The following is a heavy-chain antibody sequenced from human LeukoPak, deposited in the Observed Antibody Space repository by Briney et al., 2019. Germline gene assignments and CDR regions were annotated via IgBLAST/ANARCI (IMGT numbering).Heavy chain of an antibody. CDR3: ATMIVDNDAFDI. V-gene: IGHV4-59*12. CDR1: GGSISSYY. D-gene: IGHD3-22*01. Sequence: SETLSLTCSVSGGSISSYYWSWMRQPPGKGLEWIGYIYYSGSTNYNPSLKSRVTMSVDTSQNQFSLKLSSVTAADTAVYYCATMIVDNDAFDIWGQGTMVTVSS. CDR2: IYYSGST. J-gene: IGHJ3*02.